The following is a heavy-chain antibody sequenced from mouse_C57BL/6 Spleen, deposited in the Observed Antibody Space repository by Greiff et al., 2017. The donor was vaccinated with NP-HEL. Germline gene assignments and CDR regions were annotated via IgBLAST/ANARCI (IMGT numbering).Heavy chain of an antibody. CDR3: TTDDYDGYAMDY. V-gene: IGHV14-1*01. D-gene: IGHD2-4*01. CDR1: GFNIKDYY. Sequence: VQLQQSGAELVRPGASVKLSCTASGFNIKDYYMHWVKQRPEQGLEWIGRIDPEDGDTEYAPKFQGKATMTADTSSNTAYLQRSSLTSEDTAVYYCTTDDYDGYAMDYWGQGTSVTVSS. CDR2: IDPEDGDT. J-gene: IGHJ4*01.